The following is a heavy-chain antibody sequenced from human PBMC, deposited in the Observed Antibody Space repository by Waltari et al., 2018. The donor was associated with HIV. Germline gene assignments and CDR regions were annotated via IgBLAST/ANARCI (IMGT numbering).Heavy chain of an antibody. J-gene: IGHJ4*02. CDR3: ARGEVPYCGGDCYSYRFDY. Sequence: QVQLVQSGAEVKKPGASVKVSCKVSGYSFTAYYFHWVRQAPGQGLEWMGWINPKSGVTNYVEKFQARVTMSRDTDMSEVYLELRGLRSDDTAVYYCARGEVPYCGGDCYSYRFDYWGQGTLVSVSS. CDR1: GYSFTAYY. V-gene: IGHV1-2*02. D-gene: IGHD2-21*02. CDR2: INPKSGVT.